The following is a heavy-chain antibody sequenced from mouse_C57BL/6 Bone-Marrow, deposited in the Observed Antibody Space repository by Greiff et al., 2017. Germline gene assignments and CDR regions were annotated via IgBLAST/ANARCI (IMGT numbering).Heavy chain of an antibody. Sequence: EVQLQQSGPELVKPGASVKISCKASGYTFTDYSMNWVKQTHGKSLEWIGYINPNNGGTSSNQKFKGRVTLTVDKSSSTAYMGLRSQTSEDTADYNGSSSSNGNYYALDYWGQGTSVTVSS. J-gene: IGHJ4*01. CDR1: GYTFTDYS. CDR3: SSSSNGNYYALDY. D-gene: IGHD1-1*01. V-gene: IGHV1-26*01. CDR2: INPNNGGT.